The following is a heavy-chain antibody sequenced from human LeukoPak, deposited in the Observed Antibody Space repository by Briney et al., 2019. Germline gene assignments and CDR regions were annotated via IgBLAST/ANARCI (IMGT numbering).Heavy chain of an antibody. CDR1: GGSISGYY. V-gene: IGHV4-34*01. D-gene: IGHD3-10*01. CDR2: INHSGST. Sequence: SETLSLTCAVYGGSISGYYWSWIRQPPGKGLEWIGEINHSGSTNYNPSLKSRVTISVDTSKNQFSLKLSSVTAADTAVYYCARERPPYYYGSGSYRAFDIWGQGAMVTVSS. CDR3: ARERPPYYYGSGSYRAFDI. J-gene: IGHJ3*02.